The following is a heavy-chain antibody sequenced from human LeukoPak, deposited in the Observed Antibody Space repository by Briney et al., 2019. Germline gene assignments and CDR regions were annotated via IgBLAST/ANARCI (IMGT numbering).Heavy chain of an antibody. V-gene: IGHV3-30*02. J-gene: IGHJ4*02. CDR3: AKDQYSSSYYFDY. Sequence: GGSLRLSCEASGFTFSSYGMHWVRQAPGKGLEWVAFIRYDGSNKYYTDSVKGRFTISRDNSKNTLYLQMNSLRAEDTAVYYCAKDQYSSSYYFDYWGQGTLVTVSS. CDR2: IRYDGSNK. CDR1: GFTFSSYG. D-gene: IGHD6-6*01.